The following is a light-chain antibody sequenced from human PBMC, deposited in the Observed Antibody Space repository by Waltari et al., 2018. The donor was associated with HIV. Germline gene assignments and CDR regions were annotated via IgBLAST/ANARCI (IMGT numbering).Light chain of an antibody. J-gene: IGLJ3*02. CDR1: SSNTGSNI. V-gene: IGLV1-44*01. CDR2: SNN. Sequence: QSVLTQPPSASGTPGQRVTISFSGSSSNTGSNIVNWYQQLPGTAPKLLIYSNNQRPSGVPDRFSGSKSGTSASLAISGLQSEDEADYYCAAWDDSLNGWVFGGGTKLTVL. CDR3: AAWDDSLNGWV.